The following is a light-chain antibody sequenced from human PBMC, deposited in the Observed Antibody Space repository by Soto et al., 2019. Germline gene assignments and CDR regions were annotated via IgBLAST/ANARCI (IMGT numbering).Light chain of an antibody. V-gene: IGKV3-20*01. CDR3: QQYGDSRWT. CDR1: QSVTSSF. CDR2: SAS. Sequence: EILLAQFPGPLYLSAVQRTSLSCXXSQSVTSSFLAWYQQKPGQAPRLLIYSASHRATGIPDRFSGSESGTDFTLTISRLEPEDFAVYYCQQYGDSRWTFGQGTKVDIK. J-gene: IGKJ1*01.